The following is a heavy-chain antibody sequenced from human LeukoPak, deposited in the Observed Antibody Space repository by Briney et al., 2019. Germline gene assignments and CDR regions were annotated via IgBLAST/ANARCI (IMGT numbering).Heavy chain of an antibody. J-gene: IGHJ4*02. CDR2: ISISTTTT. Sequence: GGSLRLSCAASGFTFSSYSMNWVRQAPGKGLEWGSYISISTTTTYYADSVKGRFAISRDNAKNSLYLQMNSLRDEDTAVYYCARDLNWGFDYWGQGTLVTVSS. CDR3: ARDLNWGFDY. V-gene: IGHV3-48*02. D-gene: IGHD3-16*01. CDR1: GFTFSSYS.